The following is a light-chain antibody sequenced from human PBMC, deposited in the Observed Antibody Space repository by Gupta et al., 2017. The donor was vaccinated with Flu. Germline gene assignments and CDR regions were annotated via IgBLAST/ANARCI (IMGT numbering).Light chain of an antibody. CDR1: SSNIGNNN. V-gene: IGLV1-44*01. J-gene: IGLJ2*01. CDR2: SNN. CDR3: AAWDNSRNGVA. Sequence: QSVLTQPLSASGTPGQTDTISCSGTSSNIGNNNVHWYQHLPGTAPKLLIYSNNQQSSGVPDRFSGSKSGTSASLAISGLQAEDEADYYCAAWDNSRNGVAFGGGTKLTVL.